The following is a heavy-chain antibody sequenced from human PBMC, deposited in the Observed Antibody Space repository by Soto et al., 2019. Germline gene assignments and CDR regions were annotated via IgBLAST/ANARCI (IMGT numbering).Heavy chain of an antibody. D-gene: IGHD3-3*01. V-gene: IGHV1-58*01. CDR2: IVVGSGNT. J-gene: IGHJ6*02. CDR3: AADPKKLYYDFWSGYFTPGPYYGMDV. Sequence: GASVKVSCKASGFTFTSSAVQWVRQARGQRLEWIGWIVVGSGNTNYAQKFQERVTITRDMSTSTAYMELSSLRSEDTAVYYCAADPKKLYYDFWSGYFTPGPYYGMDVWGQGTTVTVSS. CDR1: GFTFTSSA.